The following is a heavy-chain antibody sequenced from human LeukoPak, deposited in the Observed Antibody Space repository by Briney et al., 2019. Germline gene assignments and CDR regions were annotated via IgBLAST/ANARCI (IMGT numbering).Heavy chain of an antibody. Sequence: GRSLRLSCAASGFTFSSYGTHWVRQAPGKGLEWVAVIWYDGSNKYYADSVKGRFTISRDNSKNTLYLQMNSLRAEDTAVYYCARGGPGYCSSTSCFTYGDYWGQGTLVTVSS. D-gene: IGHD2-2*02. V-gene: IGHV3-33*01. CDR3: ARGGPGYCSSTSCFTYGDY. CDR2: IWYDGSNK. J-gene: IGHJ4*02. CDR1: GFTFSSYG.